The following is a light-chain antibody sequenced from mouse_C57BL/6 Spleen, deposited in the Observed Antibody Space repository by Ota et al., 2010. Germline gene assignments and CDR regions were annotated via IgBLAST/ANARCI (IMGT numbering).Light chain of an antibody. J-gene: IGKJ5*01. V-gene: IGKV6-23*01. CDR3: QQYNSYPRT. CDR2: WAS. CDR1: QDVGTA. Sequence: DIVMTQSXKFMSTSVGDRVSITCKASQDVGTAVAWYQQKPGQSPKLLIYWASTRYSGVPDRFTGSGSGTDLTLTISNVQSEDLAEYFCQQYNSYPRTFGAGTKLELK.